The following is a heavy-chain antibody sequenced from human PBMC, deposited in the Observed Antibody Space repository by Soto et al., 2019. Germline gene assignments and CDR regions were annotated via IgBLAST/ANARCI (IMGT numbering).Heavy chain of an antibody. Sequence: SETLSLTCTVSGGSISSNYWTWIRQPPGKGLEWIGYVYNSGSTNYNPSLKSRVTISEDMSKSQFSLKVNSMTAADTAVYYCARYRREAVAGYTLDNWGQGILVTVSS. D-gene: IGHD6-13*01. J-gene: IGHJ4*02. CDR3: ARYRREAVAGYTLDN. CDR1: GGSISSNY. V-gene: IGHV4-59*01. CDR2: VYNSGST.